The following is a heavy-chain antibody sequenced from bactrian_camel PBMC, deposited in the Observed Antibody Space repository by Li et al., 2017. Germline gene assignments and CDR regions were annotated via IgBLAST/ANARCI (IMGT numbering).Heavy chain of an antibody. D-gene: IGHD6*01. CDR2: IYTGDGTT. V-gene: IGHV3S1*01. J-gene: IGHJ4*01. CDR3: VRSYRAEYGGSWSPNY. CDR1: GYHDSANYC. Sequence: HVQLVESGGGSVHTGGSLRLSCASSGYHDSANYCLGWFRQAPGRERERVASIYTGDGTTNYADSVKGRFTISLENAVNDNGKNTMYLQLNTLLPEDTALYYCVRSYRAEYGGSWSPNYWGQGTQVTVS.